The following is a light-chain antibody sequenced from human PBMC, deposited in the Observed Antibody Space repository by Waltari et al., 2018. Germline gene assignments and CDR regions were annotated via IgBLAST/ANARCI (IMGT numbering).Light chain of an antibody. CDR1: HRISSY. CDR2: AVS. J-gene: IGKJ2*01. V-gene: IGKV1-39*01. Sequence: DIQMTQSPSSLSASVGDRVTITCRASHRISSYLNWYQQKPGKAPAVLIYAVSSLQGGVPSRFSGSGYGTEFTLTISSLQPEGFATYYCEQTYSTSYNFGQGTNLEIK. CDR3: EQTYSTSYN.